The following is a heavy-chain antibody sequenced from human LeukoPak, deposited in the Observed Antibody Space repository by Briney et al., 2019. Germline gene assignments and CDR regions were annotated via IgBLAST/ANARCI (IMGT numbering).Heavy chain of an antibody. CDR2: IHYDSSTE. D-gene: IGHD3-22*01. CDR1: GFAFSSYG. Sequence: QPGGSLRLSCAASGFAFSSYGMHWVRQAPGKGLEWVAYIHYDSSTEDYADSVKGRFTISRDNAKNSLYLQMNSLRAEDTALYYCAKDNYYDSSGYLFGAFDIWGQGTMVTVSS. V-gene: IGHV3-30*02. CDR3: AKDNYYDSSGYLFGAFDI. J-gene: IGHJ3*02.